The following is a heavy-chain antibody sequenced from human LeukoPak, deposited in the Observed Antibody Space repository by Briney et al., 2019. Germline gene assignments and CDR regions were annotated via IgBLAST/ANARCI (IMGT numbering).Heavy chain of an antibody. CDR2: IYTSGST. D-gene: IGHD2-2*01. V-gene: IGHV4-61*02. J-gene: IGHJ4*02. CDR1: GGSISSGGYY. Sequence: SETLSLTCTVSGGSISSGGYYWSWIRQPPGKGLEWIGRIYTSGSTNYNPSLKSRVTISVDTSKNQFSQKLSSVTAADTAVYYCARDRGGWCSSTSCPAAHFDYWGQGTLVTVSS. CDR3: ARDRGGWCSSTSCPAAHFDY.